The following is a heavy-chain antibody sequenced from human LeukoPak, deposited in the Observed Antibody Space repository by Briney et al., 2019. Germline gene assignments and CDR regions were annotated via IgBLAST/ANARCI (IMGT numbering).Heavy chain of an antibody. CDR2: IKRDGSDT. D-gene: IGHD3-10*01. V-gene: IGHV3-7*04. Sequence: QPGGSLRLSCAASGFTFNSYWMSWVRQAPGKGLEWVASIKRDGSDTHYVDSVKGRFTISRDNAKNSLFLQMNSLTAEDTALYYCARDAYGSGSRDYWGQGNLVTVSS. J-gene: IGHJ4*02. CDR1: GFTFNSYW. CDR3: ARDAYGSGSRDY.